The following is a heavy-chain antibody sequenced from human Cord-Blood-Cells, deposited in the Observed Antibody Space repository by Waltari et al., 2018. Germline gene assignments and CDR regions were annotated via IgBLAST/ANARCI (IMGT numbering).Heavy chain of an antibody. D-gene: IGHD6-13*01. CDR1: GFTFSSYP. Sequence: QVQLVESGGGVVQPGRSLRLSCAASGFTFSSYPMHWVRQAQGKGLEVVAVISYDGSNKYYADSVKGRFTISRDNSKNTLYLQMNSLRAEDTAVYYCARDGGSSWYYYFDYWGQGTLVTVSS. V-gene: IGHV3-30-3*01. J-gene: IGHJ4*02. CDR3: ARDGGSSWYYYFDY. CDR2: ISYDGSNK.